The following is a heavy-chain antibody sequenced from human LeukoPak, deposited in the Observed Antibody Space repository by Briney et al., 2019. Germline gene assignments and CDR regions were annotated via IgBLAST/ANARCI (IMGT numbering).Heavy chain of an antibody. CDR2: ISGSGGST. D-gene: IGHD5-12*01. CDR1: GFTFSSYA. CDR3: ASPGGYDSNYYYGMDV. Sequence: PGGSLRLSCAASGFTFSSYAMSWVRQAPGKGLEWVSAISGSGGSTYYADSVKGRFTISRDNAKNSLYLQMNSLRAEDTAVYYCASPGGYDSNYYYGMDVWGQGTTVTVSS. J-gene: IGHJ6*02. V-gene: IGHV3-23*01.